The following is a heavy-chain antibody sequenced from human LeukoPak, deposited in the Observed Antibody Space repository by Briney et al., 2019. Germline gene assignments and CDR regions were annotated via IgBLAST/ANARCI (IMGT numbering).Heavy chain of an antibody. V-gene: IGHV3-23*01. Sequence: GGSLRLSCAASGFTFSSYAMSWVRLAPGKGLEWVSAISGSGGSTYYADSVKGRFTISRDNSKNTLYLQMNSLRAEDTAVYYCAAEDVLRFLEWLPAVDYWGQGTLVTVSS. CDR1: GFTFSSYA. J-gene: IGHJ4*02. D-gene: IGHD3-3*01. CDR3: AAEDVLRFLEWLPAVDY. CDR2: ISGSGGST.